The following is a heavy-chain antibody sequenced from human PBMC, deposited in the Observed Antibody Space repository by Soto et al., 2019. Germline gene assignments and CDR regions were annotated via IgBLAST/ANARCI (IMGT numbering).Heavy chain of an antibody. J-gene: IGHJ4*02. CDR2: IIPLLDIT. CDR1: GGTFGTYT. D-gene: IGHD1-20*01. CDR3: ARGVTGRLTQGVVLFY. Sequence: QVQLVQSGAEVKKPGSSVKVSCKPSGGTFGTYTISWVRQAPGQGLEWMGRIIPLLDITHYAQKFQGRVTCTADKSTTTAYMELSSLSSADTAVYYCARGVTGRLTQGVVLFYWGQGTLVTVSS. V-gene: IGHV1-69*02.